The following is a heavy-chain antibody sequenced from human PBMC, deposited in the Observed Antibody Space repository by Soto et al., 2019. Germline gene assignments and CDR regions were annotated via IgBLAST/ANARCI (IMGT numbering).Heavy chain of an antibody. CDR3: ARGVYGSGNYYTGPSDFDI. CDR1: GGTLSAHG. CDR2: TIPVFNTA. D-gene: IGHD3-10*01. J-gene: IGHJ3*02. Sequence: QVQLEQSGAEVKKPGSSVKVSCKASGGTLSAHGVAWLRQAPGQGLEWMGGTIPVFNTAKYAQKFQGRVTVTADKFTNIAYMELSSLRSEDTAFYLCARGVYGSGNYYTGPSDFDICGQGTIVIVSS. V-gene: IGHV1-69*06.